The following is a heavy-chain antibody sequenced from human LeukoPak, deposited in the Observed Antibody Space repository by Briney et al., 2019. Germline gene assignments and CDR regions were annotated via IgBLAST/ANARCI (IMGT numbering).Heavy chain of an antibody. J-gene: IGHJ3*02. CDR1: GYSFTSYW. Sequence: GESLKISCKGSGYSFTSYWIGWVRQMPGKGPEWMGIIYPGDSDTRYSPSFQGQVTISADKSISTAYLQWSSLKASDTAMYYCASTRPGYCSSTSCDPGAFDIWGQGTMVTVSS. CDR2: IYPGDSDT. V-gene: IGHV5-51*01. D-gene: IGHD2-2*01. CDR3: ASTRPGYCSSTSCDPGAFDI.